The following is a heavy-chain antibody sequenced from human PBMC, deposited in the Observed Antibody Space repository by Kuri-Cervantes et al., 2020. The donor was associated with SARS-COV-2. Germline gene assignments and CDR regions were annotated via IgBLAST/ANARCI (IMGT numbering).Heavy chain of an antibody. V-gene: IGHV3-11*05. CDR1: GFTFSDYY. Sequence: GESLKISCAASGFTFSDYYMSWIRQAPGKGLEWLSYISSSGTYTNYADSVKGRFTISRDNAKNSLYLQTNSLRAEDTAVYYCAKVAKYYDFWSGPSAAYYFDYWGQGTLVTVSS. CDR3: AKVAKYYDFWSGPSAAYYFDY. CDR2: ISSSGTYT. D-gene: IGHD3-3*01. J-gene: IGHJ4*02.